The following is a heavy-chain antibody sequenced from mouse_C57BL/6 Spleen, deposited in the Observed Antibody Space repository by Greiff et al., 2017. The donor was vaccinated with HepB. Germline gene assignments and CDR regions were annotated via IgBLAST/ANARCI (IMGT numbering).Heavy chain of an antibody. Sequence: EVQVVESGGGLVKPGGSLKLSCAASGFTFSSYAMSWVRQTPEKRLEWVATISDGGSYTYYPDNVKGRFTISRDNAKNNLYLQMSHLKSEDTAMYYCARSLDSSGYDYWGQGTTLTVSS. CDR2: ISDGGSYT. J-gene: IGHJ2*01. CDR3: ARSLDSSGYDY. CDR1: GFTFSSYA. D-gene: IGHD3-2*02. V-gene: IGHV5-4*01.